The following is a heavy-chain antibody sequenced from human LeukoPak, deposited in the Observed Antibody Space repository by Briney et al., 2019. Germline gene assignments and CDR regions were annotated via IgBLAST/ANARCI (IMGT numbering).Heavy chain of an antibody. J-gene: IGHJ6*02. CDR2: IIPIFGTA. CDR3: ARVGVVITPWNPYGMDV. V-gene: IGHV1-69*13. Sequence: ASVKVSCKASGGTFSSYAISWVRQAPGQGLEWMGGIIPIFGTANYAQKFQGRVTITADESTSTAYMELSSLRSEDTAVYYCARVGVVITPWNPYGMDVWGQGTTVTVSS. D-gene: IGHD3-3*01. CDR1: GGTFSSYA.